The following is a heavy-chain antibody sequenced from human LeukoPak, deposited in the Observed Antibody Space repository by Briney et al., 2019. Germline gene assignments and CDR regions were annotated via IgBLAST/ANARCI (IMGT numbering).Heavy chain of an antibody. Sequence: ASVKVSCKTSGFTFSTSAVHWVRQAPGQGLEWMGWINPNSGGTNYAQKFQGRVTMTRDTSISTAYMELSRLRSDDTAVYYCARLSIAVAGDYWGQGTLVTVSS. CDR3: ARLSIAVAGDY. CDR2: INPNSGGT. V-gene: IGHV1-2*02. D-gene: IGHD6-19*01. J-gene: IGHJ4*02. CDR1: GFTFSTSA.